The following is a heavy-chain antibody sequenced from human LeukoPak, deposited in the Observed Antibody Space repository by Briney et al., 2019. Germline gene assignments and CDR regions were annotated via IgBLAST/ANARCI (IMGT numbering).Heavy chain of an antibody. CDR3: ARPTYYYDSSGYYDDAFDI. CDR1: GFTFSSYW. J-gene: IGHJ3*02. D-gene: IGHD3-22*01. CDR2: INSDGSST. Sequence: GGSLRLSCAASGFTFSSYWMHWVRQAPGKGLVWVSRINSDGSSTSYADSVKGRFTISRDNAKNTLYLQMNSLRAEDTAVYYCARPTYYYDSSGYYDDAFDIWGQGTMVTVSS. V-gene: IGHV3-74*01.